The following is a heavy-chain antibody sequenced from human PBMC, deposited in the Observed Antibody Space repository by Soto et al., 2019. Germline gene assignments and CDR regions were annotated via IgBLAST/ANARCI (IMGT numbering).Heavy chain of an antibody. V-gene: IGHV3-30*18. CDR3: AKHRLAAAGTGAPFDY. D-gene: IGHD6-13*01. CDR1: GFTFSSYG. J-gene: IGHJ4*02. CDR2: ISYDGSNK. Sequence: QVQLVESGGGVVQPGRSLRLSCAASGFTFSSYGMHWVRQAPGKGLEWVAVISYDGSNKYYADSVKGRFTISRDNSKNTLYMQMNSLRAEDTAVYYCAKHRLAAAGTGAPFDYWGQGTLVTVSS.